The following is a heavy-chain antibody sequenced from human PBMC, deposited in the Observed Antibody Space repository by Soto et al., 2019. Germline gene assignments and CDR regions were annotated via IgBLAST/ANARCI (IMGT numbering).Heavy chain of an antibody. CDR3: ATDLGLELFGNYYYGMDV. D-gene: IGHD1-7*01. CDR2: FDPEDGET. CDR1: GYTLTELS. Sequence: ASVKVSCKVSGYTLTELSMHWVRQAPGKGLEWMGGFDPEDGETIYAQKFQGRVTMTEDTSTDTAYMELSSLRSEDTAVYYCATDLGLELFGNYYYGMDVWGQGTTVTVSS. V-gene: IGHV1-24*01. J-gene: IGHJ6*02.